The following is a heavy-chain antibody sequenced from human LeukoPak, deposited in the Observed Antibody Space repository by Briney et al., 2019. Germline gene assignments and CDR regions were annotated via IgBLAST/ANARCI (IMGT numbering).Heavy chain of an antibody. Sequence: QSGGSLRLSCAASGFTFSSYAMHWVRQAPGKGLEWVAVISYDGSNKYYADSAKGRFTISRDNSKNTLYLQMNSLRAEDTAVYYCARGRIQLWSTNPGYWGQGTLVTVSS. CDR2: ISYDGSNK. CDR1: GFTFSSYA. V-gene: IGHV3-30*04. CDR3: ARGRIQLWSTNPGY. J-gene: IGHJ4*02. D-gene: IGHD5-18*01.